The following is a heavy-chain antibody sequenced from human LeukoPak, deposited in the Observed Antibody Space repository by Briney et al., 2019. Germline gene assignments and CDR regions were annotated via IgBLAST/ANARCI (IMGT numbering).Heavy chain of an antibody. CDR2: IYSGGST. Sequence: QTGGSLRLSCAASGFTVSSNYMSWVRQAPGKGLEWVSVIYSGGSTYYADSVKGRFTISRDNSKNTLYLQMNSLRAEDTAVYYCARWAAGTSKSDYWGQGTLVTVSS. CDR3: ARWAAGTSKSDY. D-gene: IGHD6-13*01. J-gene: IGHJ4*02. CDR1: GFTVSSNY. V-gene: IGHV3-66*01.